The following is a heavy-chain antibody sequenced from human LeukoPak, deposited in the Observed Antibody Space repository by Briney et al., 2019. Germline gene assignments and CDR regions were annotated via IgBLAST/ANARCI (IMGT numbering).Heavy chain of an antibody. CDR1: GFTVSSKY. CDR2: IYSGDST. D-gene: IGHD4-23*01. V-gene: IGHV3-53*01. CDR3: ARRGDGGRSFDY. J-gene: IGHJ4*02. Sequence: GGSLKLSCAASGFTVSSKYMSWVRQAPGKGLEWVSVIYSGDSTYYADSVKGRFTVSRDNSKNTLYLQMNSLRAEDTAVYYCARRGDGGRSFDYWGQGSLVTVSS.